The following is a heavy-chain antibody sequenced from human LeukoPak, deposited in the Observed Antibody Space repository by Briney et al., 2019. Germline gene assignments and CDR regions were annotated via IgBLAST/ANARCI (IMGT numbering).Heavy chain of an antibody. Sequence: GASVKVSCKASGYIFTGYYMHWVRQAPGQGLEWMGRINPNSGGTNYAQKLQGRVTMTTDTSTSTAYMELRSLRSDDTAVYYCARDISFGVPDFWTTYYYGMDVWGQGTTVTVSS. J-gene: IGHJ6*02. CDR3: ARDISFGVPDFWTTYYYGMDV. V-gene: IGHV1-2*02. D-gene: IGHD3/OR15-3a*01. CDR2: INPNSGGT. CDR1: GYIFTGYY.